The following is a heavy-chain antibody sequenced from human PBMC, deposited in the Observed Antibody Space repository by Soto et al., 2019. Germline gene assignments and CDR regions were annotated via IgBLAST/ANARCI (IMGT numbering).Heavy chain of an antibody. CDR1: GFRLTSYS. J-gene: IGHJ6*02. D-gene: IGHD1-1*01. CDR2: IRSSNGNT. CDR3: ARSTSLGGMDV. Sequence: EVQLVESGGGLVKPGGSPRLSCATSGFRLTSYSMNWVRQAPGEGLEWVSAIRSSNGNTYYTDSVKCRFTISRDIAKNFLYLQMIGLRAEDTAVYYCARSTSLGGMDVWGQGTTVTVSS. V-gene: IGHV3-21*06.